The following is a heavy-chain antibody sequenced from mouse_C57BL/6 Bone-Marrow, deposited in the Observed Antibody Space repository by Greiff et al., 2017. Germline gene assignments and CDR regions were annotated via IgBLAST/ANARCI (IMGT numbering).Heavy chain of an antibody. J-gene: IGHJ3*01. Sequence: EVKLMESGGGLVKPGGSLKLSCAASGFTFSDYGMHWVRQAPEKGLEWVAYISSGSSTIYYADTVKGRFTISRDNAANTLFLQMTSLRSEDTAMYYCAIPSLRRMSWFAYWGQGTLVTVSA. V-gene: IGHV5-17*01. CDR2: ISSGSSTI. CDR3: AIPSLRRMSWFAY. CDR1: GFTFSDYG. D-gene: IGHD2-10*02.